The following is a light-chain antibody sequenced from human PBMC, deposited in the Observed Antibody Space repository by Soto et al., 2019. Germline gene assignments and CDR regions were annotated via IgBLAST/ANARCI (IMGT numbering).Light chain of an antibody. J-gene: IGKJ5*01. Sequence: DIQITQSPSSLSSSVLERFTITCPASQDIDKFLNWYQQKPGKPPKLLIDDASNLATGVPSRFSGRGSGTDFTFTISSLQPEDVATYYCQQYDDLPITFGQGTRLEIK. CDR3: QQYDDLPIT. CDR1: QDIDKF. V-gene: IGKV1-33*01. CDR2: DAS.